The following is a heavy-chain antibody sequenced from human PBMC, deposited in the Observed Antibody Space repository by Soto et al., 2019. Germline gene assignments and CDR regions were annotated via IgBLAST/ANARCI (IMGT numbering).Heavy chain of an antibody. CDR2: IRAYNGHT. Sequence: ASVKVSCKASGYTFTTYGISWVRQAPGQGLEWVGRIRAYNGHTNYAQKLQGRVTMTTDTSTNTAYMELRGLTSGDTAVYYCARDQGAGAYYWGQGTLVTVSS. J-gene: IGHJ4*02. CDR3: ARDQGAGAYY. CDR1: GYTFTTYG. D-gene: IGHD1-26*01. V-gene: IGHV1-18*01.